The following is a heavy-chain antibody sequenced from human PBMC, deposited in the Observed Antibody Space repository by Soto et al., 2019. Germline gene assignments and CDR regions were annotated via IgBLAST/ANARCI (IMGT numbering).Heavy chain of an antibody. Sequence: GGSLRLSCAASGFNFENFVMSWVRQAPGKGLEWISSISGRGGSTYYADSVKGRFTISRDNPKNTLYLQMNSLRAEDTAVYYCAKDECSSTSCDSWYFDYWGQGTLVTVSS. V-gene: IGHV3-23*01. CDR1: GFNFENFV. J-gene: IGHJ4*02. CDR3: AKDECSSTSCDSWYFDY. CDR2: ISGRGGST. D-gene: IGHD2-2*02.